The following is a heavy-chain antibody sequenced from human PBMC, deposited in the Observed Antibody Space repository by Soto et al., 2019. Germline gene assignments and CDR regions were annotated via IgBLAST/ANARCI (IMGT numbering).Heavy chain of an antibody. CDR3: AKDRALGCDRARYTKERRGMDV. J-gene: IGHJ6*02. CDR2: VSYDGINI. D-gene: IGHD3-16*01. Sequence: GGSLRLSCAASGFRVDYYGINWVRQAPGKGLEWVAIVSYDGINIYYADSVRGRFTIFRDNSENTVYLHMSSLRPDDTAVYFCAKDRALGCDRARYTKERRGMDVWGQGTTVTVSS. CDR1: GFRVDYYG. V-gene: IGHV3-30*18.